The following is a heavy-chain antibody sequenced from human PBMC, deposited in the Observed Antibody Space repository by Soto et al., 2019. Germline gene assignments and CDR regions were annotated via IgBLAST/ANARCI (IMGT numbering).Heavy chain of an antibody. J-gene: IGHJ4*02. Sequence: GGSLRPSCRASGFTFSNYAMSWVRQAPGKGLEWVSTFSSGGGGTYYADSVKGRFTISRDNSKNTLSLQMNSLRAEDTAVYYCTKANRYCSGANCFTFDYWGLGTLVTVSS. CDR3: TKANRYCSGANCFTFDY. V-gene: IGHV3-23*01. CDR1: GFTFSNYA. D-gene: IGHD2-15*01. CDR2: FSSGGGGT.